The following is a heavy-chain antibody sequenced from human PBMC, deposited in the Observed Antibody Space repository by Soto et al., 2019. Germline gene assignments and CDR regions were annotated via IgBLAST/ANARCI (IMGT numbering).Heavy chain of an antibody. CDR3: AKDVGEQLVLNYGMDV. CDR2: VSYDGNHK. D-gene: IGHD6-13*01. CDR1: GFTFRSFG. J-gene: IGHJ6*02. Sequence: QVQLVESGGGVIQPGTSLSLSCGSSGFTFRSFGMYWVRQAPGKGLEWVAVVSYDGNHKYYADSVKGRFTVSRDNAKNMLDLQMNSLRGADTAVYYCAKDVGEQLVLNYGMDVWGQGTTVTVSS. V-gene: IGHV3-30*18.